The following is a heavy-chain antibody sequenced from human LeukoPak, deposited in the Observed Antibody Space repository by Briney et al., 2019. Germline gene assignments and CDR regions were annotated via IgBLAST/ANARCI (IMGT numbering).Heavy chain of an antibody. CDR2: ISSSGSTI. Sequence: GGSLRLSCAASVFTFSDYYMSWIRQAPGKGREWVSYISSSGSTIYYADSVKGRFTISMDNAKNSLYLQMNSLRAEDTAVYYCARLVVVAATGGYYMDVWGKGTKVTVCS. J-gene: IGHJ6*03. V-gene: IGHV3-11*01. D-gene: IGHD2-15*01. CDR1: VFTFSDYY. CDR3: ARLVVVAATGGYYMDV.